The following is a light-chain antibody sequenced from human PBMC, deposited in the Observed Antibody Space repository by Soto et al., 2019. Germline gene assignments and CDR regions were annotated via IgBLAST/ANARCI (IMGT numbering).Light chain of an antibody. CDR2: DVS. J-gene: IGLJ2*01. CDR1: SSDDGTYNY. V-gene: IGLV2-11*01. Sequence: QSVLTQPRSVSGPPGQSVSISCSGTSSDDGTYNYVSWYQQHPGKAPKLMIYDVSKRPSGVPDRFSGSKSGNTASLTISGLQDEDEADYYCCSYAGGYTHAVFGGGTKVTVL. CDR3: CSYAGGYTHAV.